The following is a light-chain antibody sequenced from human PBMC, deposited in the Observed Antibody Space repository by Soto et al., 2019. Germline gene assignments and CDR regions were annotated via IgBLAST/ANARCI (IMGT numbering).Light chain of an antibody. V-gene: IGLV4-69*01. J-gene: IGLJ2*01. CDR3: QTWGTGIHVV. CDR2: VNSDGSH. CDR1: SEHSSYA. Sequence: QSVLTQSPSASASLGASVKLTCTLSSEHSSYAIAWHQQQPEKGPRYLMKVNSDGSHSKGDGIPDRFSGSSSGAERYLTISSLQSEDEADYYCQTWGTGIHVVFGGGTKLTVL.